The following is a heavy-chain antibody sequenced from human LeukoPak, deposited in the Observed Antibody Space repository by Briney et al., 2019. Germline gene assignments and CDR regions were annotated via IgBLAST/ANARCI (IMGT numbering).Heavy chain of an antibody. V-gene: IGHV3-48*01. CDR1: GFTFSSYD. Sequence: GGSLRLSCAASGFTFSSYDMNWVRQAPGKGLEWVSYISTDSSTMYYADSVKGRFTISRDNAQNSLCLQMSGLRAEDTAVYYCARGPPLFDPWGQGTLVTVSS. J-gene: IGHJ5*02. CDR3: ARGPPLFDP. CDR2: ISTDSSTM.